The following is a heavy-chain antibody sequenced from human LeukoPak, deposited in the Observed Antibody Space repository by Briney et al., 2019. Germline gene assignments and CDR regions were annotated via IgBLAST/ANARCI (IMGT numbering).Heavy chain of an antibody. Sequence: GGSLRLSCSASGFIFKNYAMSWVRQAPGKGLEWVPIISGTSDTTRYGDSVRGRFTTSRDNPRNTLYLQMNSLRVDDTAVYYCAKADPTIGGAFDIWGQGTMVIVSS. J-gene: IGHJ3*02. CDR1: GFIFKNYA. D-gene: IGHD1-1*01. V-gene: IGHV3-23*01. CDR2: ISGTSDTT. CDR3: AKADPTIGGAFDI.